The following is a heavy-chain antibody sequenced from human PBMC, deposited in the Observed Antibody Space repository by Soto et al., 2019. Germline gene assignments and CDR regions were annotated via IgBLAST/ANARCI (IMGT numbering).Heavy chain of an antibody. CDR1: GGSISSGDDY. CDR3: ARADDYGDPLNWFDP. D-gene: IGHD4-17*01. V-gene: IGHV4-30-4*01. Sequence: PSESLSLTCTVSGGSISSGDDYWSWIRQPPGKGLEWIGYIYYSGSTYYNPSLKSRVTISVDTSKNQFSLKLSSVTAADTAVYYCARADDYGDPLNWFDPWGQGTLVTVSS. CDR2: IYYSGST. J-gene: IGHJ5*02.